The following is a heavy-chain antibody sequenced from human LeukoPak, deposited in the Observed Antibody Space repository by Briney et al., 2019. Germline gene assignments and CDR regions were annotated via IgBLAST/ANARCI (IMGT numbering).Heavy chain of an antibody. J-gene: IGHJ4*02. CDR3: ARGPPIAAAGTF. D-gene: IGHD6-13*01. CDR2: IKQDGSEK. V-gene: IGHV3-7*01. CDR1: GFIFSNYW. Sequence: GGSLRLSCAGSGFIFSNYWMSWVRQTPGKGLEWVANIKQDGSEKYYVDSVKGRFTISRDNAKNSLYLQMNSLRAEDTAVYYCARGPPIAAAGTFWGQGTLVTVSS.